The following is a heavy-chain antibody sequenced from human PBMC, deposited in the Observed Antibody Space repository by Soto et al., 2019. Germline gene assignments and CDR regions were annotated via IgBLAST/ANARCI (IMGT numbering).Heavy chain of an antibody. D-gene: IGHD2-21*01. V-gene: IGHV2-5*02. CDR2: IYWDDDK. CDR1: GFSLNTGGLG. Sequence: SGPTLVNPTQTLTLTCSVSGFSLNTGGLGVGWIRQPPGKALEWLALIYWDDDKRYSPSLRNRLSISKDTSNNLVVFTMTNMGPVDTATYYCALSQRAYSYASDSWSPGTLVTVSS. CDR3: ALSQRAYSYASDS. J-gene: IGHJ5*02.